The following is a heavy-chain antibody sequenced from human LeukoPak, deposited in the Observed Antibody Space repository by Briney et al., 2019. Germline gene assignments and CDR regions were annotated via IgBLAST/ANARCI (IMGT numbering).Heavy chain of an antibody. CDR1: GGTFSSYA. CDR2: IIPMFGAA. J-gene: IGHJ6*03. Sequence: ASVKVSCKASGGTFSSYAISWVRQAPGQGLEWMGGIIPMFGAANYAQKFQGRVTINTDESTSTAYMELSSLRSEDTAVYYCARDSVYDFWSGKYYYYYYMDVWGKGTTVTVSS. D-gene: IGHD3-3*01. V-gene: IGHV1-69*05. CDR3: ARDSVYDFWSGKYYYYYYMDV.